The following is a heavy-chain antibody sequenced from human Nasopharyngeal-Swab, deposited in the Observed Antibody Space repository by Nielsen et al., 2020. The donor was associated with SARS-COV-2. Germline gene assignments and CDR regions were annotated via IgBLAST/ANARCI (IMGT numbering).Heavy chain of an antibody. CDR1: GYSFTSYW. V-gene: IGHV5-51*01. D-gene: IGHD3-10*01. J-gene: IGHJ6*02. CDR2: IYPGDSDT. CDR3: ARQITMVRGPTFLGYYYGMDV. Sequence: GESLKISCKGSGYSFTSYWIGWVRQMPGKGLEWMGIIYPGDSDTRYSPSFQGQVTISADKSISTAYLQWSSLKASDTAMYYCARQITMVRGPTFLGYYYGMDVWGQGTTVTVSS.